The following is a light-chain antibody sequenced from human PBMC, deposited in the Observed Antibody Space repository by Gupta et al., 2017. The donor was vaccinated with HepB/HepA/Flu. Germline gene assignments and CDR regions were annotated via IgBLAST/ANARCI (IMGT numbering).Light chain of an antibody. Sequence: QYVLAQPPSASGTPGQRVTISCSGRTSNIGTNTVTWYQQLPGAAPKLLIYSNNQRPSGVPDRFSASKSGTSASLAISGLQSEDEADYYCATWDDSLRGQVFGGGTKLTGL. J-gene: IGLJ2*01. CDR2: SNN. V-gene: IGLV1-44*01. CDR1: TSNIGTNT. CDR3: ATWDDSLRGQV.